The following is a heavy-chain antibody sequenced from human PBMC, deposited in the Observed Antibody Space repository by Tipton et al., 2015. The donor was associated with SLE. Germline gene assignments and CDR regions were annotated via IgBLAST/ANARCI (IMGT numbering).Heavy chain of an antibody. J-gene: IGHJ4*02. CDR3: ATTHRGYSSSWYHFDY. CDR2: ISWNSGSI. Sequence: SLRLSCAASGFTFDDYAMHWVRQAPGKGLEWVSGISWNSGSIGYADSVKGRFTISRDNAKNSPYLQMNSLRAEDTALYYCATTHRGYSSSWYHFDYWGQGTLVTVSS. D-gene: IGHD6-13*01. CDR1: GFTFDDYA. V-gene: IGHV3-9*01.